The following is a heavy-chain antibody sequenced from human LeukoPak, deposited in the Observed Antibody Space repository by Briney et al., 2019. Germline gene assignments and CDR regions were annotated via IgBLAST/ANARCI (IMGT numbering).Heavy chain of an antibody. V-gene: IGHV4-61*01. D-gene: IGHD6-13*01. CDR3: ARVPAAGTGSDY. CDR2: ISDSGGS. Sequence: PSETLSLTCSVSGGSVSSGISYWSWIRQPPGEGLEWIAYISDSGGSDHNPSLRGRVTISLDTSKNQFSLRLTSVTAADTAVYYCARVPAAGTGSDYCGQGSPLTVSS. CDR1: GGSVSSGISY. J-gene: IGHJ4*01.